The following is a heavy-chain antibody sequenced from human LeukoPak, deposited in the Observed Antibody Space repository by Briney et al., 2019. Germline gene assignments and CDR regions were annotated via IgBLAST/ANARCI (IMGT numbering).Heavy chain of an antibody. Sequence: KSSETLSLTCTVYGGSFSGYYWSWIRHPRGKGLEWIEEINHSGSTNYNPSLKSRVTISVDTSKKQFSLKLSSVTAADTAVYYCARRRCTSCYGFDYWGQGTLVTVSS. D-gene: IGHD2-2*01. J-gene: IGHJ4*02. CDR2: INHSGST. CDR1: GGSFSGYY. V-gene: IGHV4-34*01. CDR3: ARRRCTSCYGFDY.